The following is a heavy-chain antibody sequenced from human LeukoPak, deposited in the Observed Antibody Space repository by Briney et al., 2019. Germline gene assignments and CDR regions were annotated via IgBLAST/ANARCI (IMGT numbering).Heavy chain of an antibody. V-gene: IGHV4-34*01. Sequence: GSLRLSCAASGFTFSSYSMNWVRQPPGKGLEWIGEINHSGSTNYNPSLKSRGTISVDTSKNQFSLKLSSVTAADTAVYYCASLWYGARYCSSTSCPYYYYGMDVWGQGTTVTVSS. CDR3: ASLWYGARYCSSTSCPYYYYGMDV. J-gene: IGHJ6*02. CDR1: GFTFSSYS. CDR2: INHSGST. D-gene: IGHD2-2*01.